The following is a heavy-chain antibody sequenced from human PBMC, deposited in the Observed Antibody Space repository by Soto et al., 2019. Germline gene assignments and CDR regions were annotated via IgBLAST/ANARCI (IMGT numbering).Heavy chain of an antibody. V-gene: IGHV3-48*03. CDR3: ARTMYSNRGWFDP. Sequence: EVQLVESGGGLVQPGGSLRLSCAASGFTFSSYDMNWVRQAPGKGLEWVSYITSSGSVIYYADSVRGRFTVSRDNAKNSLYLQMNSLRAEDTGVYYCARTMYSNRGWFDPWGQGTLVTVAS. CDR2: ITSSGSVI. J-gene: IGHJ5*02. CDR1: GFTFSSYD. D-gene: IGHD6-13*01.